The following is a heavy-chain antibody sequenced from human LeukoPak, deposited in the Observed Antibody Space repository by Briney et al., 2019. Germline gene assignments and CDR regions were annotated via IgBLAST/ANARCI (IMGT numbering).Heavy chain of an antibody. Sequence: GESLKISCKGSRNIFANSWIGWVRQMPGKGLEWMGIIYPGDLDVRYNPSFQGQVTISADKSISTAYLQWSSLKASDTAMYYCATLMDVWGKGTTVTVSS. V-gene: IGHV5-51*01. CDR3: ATLMDV. CDR2: IYPGDLDV. J-gene: IGHJ6*04. CDR1: RNIFANSW.